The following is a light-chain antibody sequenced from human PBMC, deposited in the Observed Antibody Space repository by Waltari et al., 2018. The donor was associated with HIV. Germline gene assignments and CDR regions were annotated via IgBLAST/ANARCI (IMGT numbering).Light chain of an antibody. V-gene: IGLV2-23*02. Sequence: QSALTRPASESGSPGQSNTISCTGTSSDVGRYNLVSWYQQHPGKAPKCMIYEVSKRPSVVSMRFYGSKSGNLASLTISGLQAEDVADYYCCSDAGSSPLVFGPGTKVTVL. CDR2: EVS. CDR3: CSDAGSSPLV. J-gene: IGLJ1*01. CDR1: SSDVGRYNL.